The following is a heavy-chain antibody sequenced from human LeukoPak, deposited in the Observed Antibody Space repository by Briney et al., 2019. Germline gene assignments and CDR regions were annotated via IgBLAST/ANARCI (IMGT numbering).Heavy chain of an antibody. D-gene: IGHD3-10*01. V-gene: IGHV4-30-2*01. CDR3: ARSMVRGVRGAFDI. CDR1: GGSISSGGYS. Sequence: ASETLSLTCAVSGGSISSGGYSWSWIRQPPGKGLEWIGYIYHSGSTYYNPSLKSRVTISVDRSKNQFSLKLSSVTAADTAVYYCARSMVRGVRGAFDIWGQGTMVTVSS. J-gene: IGHJ3*02. CDR2: IYHSGST.